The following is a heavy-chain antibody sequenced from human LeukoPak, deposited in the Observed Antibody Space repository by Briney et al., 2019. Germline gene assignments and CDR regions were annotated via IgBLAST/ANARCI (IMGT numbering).Heavy chain of an antibody. V-gene: IGHV3-21*01. CDR2: ISTTSNYI. CDR1: GFTFNTYT. Sequence: KTGGSLRLSCAASGFTFNTYTMNWVRQAPGKGLEWVSSISTTSNYIYYADSVKGRFTISRDNAKNSLFLQMNSLRAEDTAVYYCARTLLLRYFPHGMDVWGRGTTVTVSS. D-gene: IGHD3-9*01. J-gene: IGHJ6*02. CDR3: ARTLLLRYFPHGMDV.